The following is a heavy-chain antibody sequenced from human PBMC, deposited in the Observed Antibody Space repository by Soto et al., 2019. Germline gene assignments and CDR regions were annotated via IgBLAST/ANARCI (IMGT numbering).Heavy chain of an antibody. CDR1: GYTFTSYA. Sequence: ASVKVSWKASGYTFTSYAMHWVRQAPGQRLEWMGWINAGNGNTKYSQKFQGRVTITRDTSASTAYMELSSLRSEDTAVYYCARDRGPGSGYYLFDYWGQGTPVTVSS. D-gene: IGHD3-22*01. V-gene: IGHV1-3*01. CDR2: INAGNGNT. J-gene: IGHJ4*02. CDR3: ARDRGPGSGYYLFDY.